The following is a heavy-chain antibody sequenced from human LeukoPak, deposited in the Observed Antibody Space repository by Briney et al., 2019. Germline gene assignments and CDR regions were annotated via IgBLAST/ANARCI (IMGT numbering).Heavy chain of an antibody. D-gene: IGHD3-22*01. Sequence: PGGSLRLSCAASGFTFDDYGMSWVRQAPGKGLEWVSSISSSSSYIYYADSVKGRFTISRDNAKNSLYLQMNSLRAEDTAVYYCARESYYYDSSGLIPFDYWGQGTLVTVSS. J-gene: IGHJ4*02. CDR3: ARESYYYDSSGLIPFDY. CDR2: ISSSSSYI. CDR1: GFTFDDYG. V-gene: IGHV3-21*01.